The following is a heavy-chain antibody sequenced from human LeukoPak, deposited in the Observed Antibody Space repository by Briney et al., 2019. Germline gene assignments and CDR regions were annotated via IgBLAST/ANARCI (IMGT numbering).Heavy chain of an antibody. CDR2: ISSSGSTI. V-gene: IGHV3-11*04. D-gene: IGHD6-6*01. J-gene: IGHJ6*03. CDR3: AREDSSSAGFSVYMDV. Sequence: PGGSLRLSCAASGFTFSDYYMSWIRQAPGKGLEWVSYISSSGSTIYYADSVKGRFTISRDNAKNSLYLQMNSLRAEDTAVYYCAREDSSSAGFSVYMDVWGEGTTVTVSS. CDR1: GFTFSDYY.